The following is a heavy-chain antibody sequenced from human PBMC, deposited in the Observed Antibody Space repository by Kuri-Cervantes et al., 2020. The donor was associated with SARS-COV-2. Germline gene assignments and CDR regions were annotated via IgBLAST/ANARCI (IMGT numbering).Heavy chain of an antibody. V-gene: IGHV3-66*01. D-gene: IGHD1-1*01. CDR2: IYSGGST. Sequence: GESLKISCAASGFTVSSNYMSWVRQAPGKGLEWVSVIYSGGSTYYADSVKGRFTISRDNSKNTLYLQMNSLRAEDTAVYYCARYGAVERDYYHYYGMDVWGQGTTVTVSS. J-gene: IGHJ6*02. CDR1: GFTVSSNY. CDR3: ARYGAVERDYYHYYGMDV.